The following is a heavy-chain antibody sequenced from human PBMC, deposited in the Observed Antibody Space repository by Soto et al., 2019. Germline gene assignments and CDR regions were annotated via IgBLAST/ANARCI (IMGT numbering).Heavy chain of an antibody. CDR1: GASITYGAYS. V-gene: IGHV4-30-2*01. J-gene: IGHJ4*02. CDR2: IKHLETT. D-gene: IGHD3-10*01. Sequence: QLQLHMSGSGLVKPSQTLSLTCTVSGASITYGAYSWSWIRQTPGKGREWIGYIKHLETTFYNPSVERGLTLAIDRSKNQFSLNLKSMSAADRAVYFCARGGGFDSFDYWGEGSLVAVSS. CDR3: ARGGGFDSFDY.